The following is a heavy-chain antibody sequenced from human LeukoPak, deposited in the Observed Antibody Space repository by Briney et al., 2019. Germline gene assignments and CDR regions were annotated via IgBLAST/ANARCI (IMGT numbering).Heavy chain of an antibody. CDR3: ARGDNSGWYFFDY. CDR1: GYTFTDHR. V-gene: IGHV5-51*01. J-gene: IGHJ4*02. CDR2: IYPGDSDT. D-gene: IGHD6-19*01. Sequence: GESLKISCKASGYTFTDHRIGWVRQMPGKGLEWMGIIYPGDSDTRYSPSFQGQVTISADKSISTAYLQWRNLQAPDTTMYYCARGDNSGWYFFDYWGQGTLVTVSS.